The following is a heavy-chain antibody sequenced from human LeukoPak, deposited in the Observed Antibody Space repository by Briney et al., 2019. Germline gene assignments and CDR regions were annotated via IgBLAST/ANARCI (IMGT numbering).Heavy chain of an antibody. CDR2: INHSGST. Sequence: PSETLSRTCAVYGGSFSGYYWSWIRQPPGKGLEWIGEINHSGSTNYNPSLKSRVTISVDTSKNQFSLKLSSVTAADTAVYYCASFIAAADYFDYWGQGTLVTVSS. CDR1: GGSFSGYY. D-gene: IGHD6-13*01. CDR3: ASFIAAADYFDY. V-gene: IGHV4-34*01. J-gene: IGHJ4*02.